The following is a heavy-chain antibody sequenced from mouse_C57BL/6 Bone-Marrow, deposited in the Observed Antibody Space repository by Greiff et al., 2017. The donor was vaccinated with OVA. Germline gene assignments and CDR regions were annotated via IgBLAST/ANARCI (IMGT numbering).Heavy chain of an antibody. D-gene: IGHD1-1*01. J-gene: IGHJ2*01. CDR3: ARCITTVVARGY. CDR2: IYPGDGDT. CDR1: GYAFSSYW. V-gene: IGHV1-80*01. Sequence: VQLQQSGAELVKPGASVKISCKASGYAFSSYWMNWVKQRPGKGLEWIGQIYPGDGDTNYNGKFKGKATLTADKSSSTAYMQLSSLTSEDSAVYFCARCITTVVARGYWGQGTTLTVSS.